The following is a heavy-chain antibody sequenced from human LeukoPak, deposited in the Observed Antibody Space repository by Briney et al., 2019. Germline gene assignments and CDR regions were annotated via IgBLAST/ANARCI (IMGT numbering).Heavy chain of an antibody. CDR2: IIPIFGTA. CDR3: ARDSAENYYDSSGYYLYY. Sequence: SVKVSCKASGGTFSSYAISWVRQAPGQGLEWMGGIIPIFGTANYAQKFQGRVTITADESTSTAYMELSSLRSEDTAVYYCARDSAENYYDSSGYYLYYWGQGTLVTVSS. J-gene: IGHJ4*02. D-gene: IGHD3-22*01. CDR1: GGTFSSYA. V-gene: IGHV1-69*13.